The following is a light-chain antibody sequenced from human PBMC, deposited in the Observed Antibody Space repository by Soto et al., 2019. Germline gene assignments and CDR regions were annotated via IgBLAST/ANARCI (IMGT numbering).Light chain of an antibody. CDR1: QSISSW. V-gene: IGKV1-5*03. J-gene: IGKJ1*01. CDR2: KAS. CDR3: QQYKSNPWT. Sequence: SQSISSWLAWYQQKPGKAPKLLIYKASSLESGVPSRFSGSGSGTEFTLTTSSLQPDDFATYYCQQYKSNPWTFGQGTKVDIK.